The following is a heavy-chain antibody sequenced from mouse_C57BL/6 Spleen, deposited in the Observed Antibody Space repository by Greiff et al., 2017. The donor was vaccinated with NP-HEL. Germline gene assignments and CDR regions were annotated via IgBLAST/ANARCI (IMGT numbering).Heavy chain of an antibody. CDR3: TRQLRLQYYFDY. CDR1: GFNIKDDY. V-gene: IGHV14-4*01. Sequence: VQLQQSGAELVRPGASVKLSCTASGFNIKDDYMHWVKQRPEQGLEWIGWIDPENGDTEYASKFQGKATITADTSSNTAYLQLSSLTSEDTAVYYCTRQLRLQYYFDYWGQGTTLTVSS. J-gene: IGHJ2*01. D-gene: IGHD3-2*02. CDR2: IDPENGDT.